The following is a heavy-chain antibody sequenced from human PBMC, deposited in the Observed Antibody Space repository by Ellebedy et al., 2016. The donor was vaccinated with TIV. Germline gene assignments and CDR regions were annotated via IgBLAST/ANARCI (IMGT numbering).Heavy chain of an antibody. D-gene: IGHD3-3*01. CDR2: IYHSGST. J-gene: IGHJ3*02. CDR3: ARVESDDFWSGYYFSDAFDI. V-gene: IGHV4-4*02. CDR1: GGSISSSNW. Sequence: MPSETLSLTCAVSGGSISSSNWWSWVRQPPGKGLEWIGEIYHSGSTNYNPSLKSRVTISVDKSKNQFSLKLSSVTAADPAVYYCARVESDDFWSGYYFSDAFDIWGQGTMVTVSS.